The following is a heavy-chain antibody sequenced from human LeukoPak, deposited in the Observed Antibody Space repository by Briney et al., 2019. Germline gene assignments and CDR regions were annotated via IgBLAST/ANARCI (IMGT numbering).Heavy chain of an antibody. D-gene: IGHD3-10*01. Sequence: SETLSLTCTVSTHSVSTDYYWGWIRQPPGKGLERVGNIYHDGSTYYTPSLKSRVTISVDTSKNQFSLKLTSVTAADTAVYYCAREGLITIIRGLNFGYWGQGTLVSVSS. J-gene: IGHJ4*02. CDR3: AREGLITIIRGLNFGY. CDR2: IYHDGST. CDR1: THSVSTDYY. V-gene: IGHV4-38-2*02.